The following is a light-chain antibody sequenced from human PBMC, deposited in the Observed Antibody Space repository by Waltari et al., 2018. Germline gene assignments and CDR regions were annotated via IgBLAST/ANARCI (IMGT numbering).Light chain of an antibody. CDR1: KLPKQY. Sequence: SPDLTQPPSVSVSPGQTATITCFGYKLPKQYVQWYQQRPGQVPVMLIYRDKERPSGIPERFSGSTSGTRATLTIRGAQAEDEAHYYCQSSDSSVTFAVFGGGTKLTVL. V-gene: IGLV3-25*03. CDR2: RDK. CDR3: QSSDSSVTFAV. J-gene: IGLJ2*01.